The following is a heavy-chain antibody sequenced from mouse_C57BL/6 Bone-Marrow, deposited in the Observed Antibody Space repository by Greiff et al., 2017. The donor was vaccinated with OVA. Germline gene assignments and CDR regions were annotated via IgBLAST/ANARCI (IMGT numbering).Heavy chain of an antibody. Sequence: EVNVVESGGGLVQSGRSLRLSCATSGFTFSDFYMEWVRQAPGKGLEWIAASRNKANDYTTEYSASVKGRFIVSRDTSQSILYLQMNALRAEDTAIYYCARDRGTGTFDYWGQGTTLTVSS. CDR3: ARDRGTGTFDY. CDR1: GFTFSDFY. D-gene: IGHD4-1*01. J-gene: IGHJ2*01. CDR2: SRNKANDYTT. V-gene: IGHV7-1*01.